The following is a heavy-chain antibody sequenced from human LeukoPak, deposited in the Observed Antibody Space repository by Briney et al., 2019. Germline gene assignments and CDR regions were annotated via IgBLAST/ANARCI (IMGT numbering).Heavy chain of an antibody. D-gene: IGHD3-22*01. CDR3: ARISSDSISYYDH. V-gene: IGHV3-74*01. CDR1: GITFSTYW. J-gene: IGHJ4*02. Sequence: GGSLRLSCAVSGITFSTYWMHWVRQAPGKGLVWVSRINSEGSTISYADSVKGRFTISRDNAKNTLFLQMNSLRAEDTAVYYCARISSDSISYYDHWGQGTLVTVSS. CDR2: INSEGSTI.